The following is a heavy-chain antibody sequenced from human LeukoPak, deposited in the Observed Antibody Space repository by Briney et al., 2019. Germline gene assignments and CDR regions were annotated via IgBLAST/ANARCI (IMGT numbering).Heavy chain of an antibody. Sequence: SVKVSCKASGGTFSGYAISWVRQAPGQGLEWMGRIIPIFGTANYAQKFQGRVTITTDESTSTAYMELSSLRSEDTAVYYCARTPMYSSGWYCYFDYWGQGTLVTVSS. CDR3: ARTPMYSSGWYCYFDY. CDR1: GGTFSGYA. J-gene: IGHJ4*02. D-gene: IGHD6-19*01. CDR2: IIPIFGTA. V-gene: IGHV1-69*05.